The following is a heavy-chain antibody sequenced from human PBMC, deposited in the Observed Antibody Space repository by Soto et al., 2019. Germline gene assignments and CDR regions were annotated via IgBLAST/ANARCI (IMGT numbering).Heavy chain of an antibody. CDR2: IRTKSNSYAT. CDR1: GFSFSDSG. V-gene: IGHV3-73*01. D-gene: IGHD6-13*01. Sequence: GSLRLSCAASGFSFSDSGIHWVRQASGKGLEWVGRIRTKSNSYATAYAASVKGRFTISRDDSKNTAYLQMNSLKTEDTAAYYCTRLHFIVEPGINYWGQGTLVTVSS. J-gene: IGHJ4*02. CDR3: TRLHFIVEPGINY.